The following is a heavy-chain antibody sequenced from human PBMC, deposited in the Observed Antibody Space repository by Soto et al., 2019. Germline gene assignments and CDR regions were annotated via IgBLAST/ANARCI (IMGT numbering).Heavy chain of an antibody. CDR1: GYTFTSYD. V-gene: IGHV1-8*01. D-gene: IGHD3-3*01. CDR2: MNPNSGNT. Sequence: ASVKVCCKASGYTFTSYDINWVRQATGQGLEWMGWMNPNSGNTGYAQKFQGRVTMTRNTSISTAYMELSSLRSEDTAVYYCARADYDFWSGYYVGNWFDPWGQGTLVTV. CDR3: ARADYDFWSGYYVGNWFDP. J-gene: IGHJ5*02.